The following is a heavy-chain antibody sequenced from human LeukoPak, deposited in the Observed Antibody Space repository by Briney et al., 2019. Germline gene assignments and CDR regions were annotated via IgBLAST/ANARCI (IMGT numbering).Heavy chain of an antibody. J-gene: IGHJ4*02. D-gene: IGHD4-17*01. Sequence: GGSLRLSCAASGFTFSSYAMSWVRQAPGKGLEWVSAISDSGSSKYYADSVKGRFTISRDNSKNPLDLQMNGRRAEDTALYYCAKESMTTPDYRGQGTLGTVS. V-gene: IGHV3-23*01. CDR3: AKESMTTPDY. CDR2: ISDSGSSK. CDR1: GFTFSSYA.